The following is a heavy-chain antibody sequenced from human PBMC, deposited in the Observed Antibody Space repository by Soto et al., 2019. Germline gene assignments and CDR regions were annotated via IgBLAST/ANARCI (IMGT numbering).Heavy chain of an antibody. D-gene: IGHD3-3*01. CDR3: AREDYAESGNGMDV. CDR2: IWYDGSNK. Sequence: PGGSLRLSCAASGFTFSSYGMHWVRQAPGKGLEWVAVIWYDGSNKYYADSVKGRFTISRDNSKNTLYLQMSSLRAEDTAVYYCAREDYAESGNGMDVWGQGTTVTVSS. V-gene: IGHV3-33*01. J-gene: IGHJ6*02. CDR1: GFTFSSYG.